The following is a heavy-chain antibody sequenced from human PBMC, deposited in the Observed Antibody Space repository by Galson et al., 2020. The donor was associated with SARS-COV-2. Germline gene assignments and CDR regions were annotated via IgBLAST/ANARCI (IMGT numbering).Heavy chain of an antibody. CDR2: FYYTGAS. J-gene: IGHJ3*01. V-gene: IGHV4-39*01. CDR3: ARRMITKHGFDL. Sequence: SETLSLTCSVSGGSITNTNFYLDWIRQTPGKKLEWIGSFYYTGASYSNPSLKGRVTTSVDTSKNLFSLELTSVTAADTAVYYCARRMITKHGFDLWGQGTLVTVSS. D-gene: IGHD3-16*01. CDR1: GGSITNTNFY.